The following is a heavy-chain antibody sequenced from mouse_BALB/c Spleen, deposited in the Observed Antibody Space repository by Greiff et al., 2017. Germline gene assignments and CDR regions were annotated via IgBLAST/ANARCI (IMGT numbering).Heavy chain of an antibody. CDR1: GFSLTSYG. CDR2: IWAGGST. CDR3: ARVDYDGYFDV. D-gene: IGHD2-4*01. Sequence: VQRVESGPGLVAPSQSLSITCTVSGFSLTSYGVHWVRQPPGKGLEWLGVIWAGGSTNYNSALMSRLSISKDNSKSQVFLKVNSLQTDDTAMYYCARVDYDGYFDVWGAGTTVTVSS. V-gene: IGHV2-9*02. J-gene: IGHJ1*01.